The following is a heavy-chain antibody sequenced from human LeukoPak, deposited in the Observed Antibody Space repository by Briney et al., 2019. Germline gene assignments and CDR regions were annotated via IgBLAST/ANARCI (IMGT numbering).Heavy chain of an antibody. CDR3: ARKEAYCGGDSYSGRGPFDP. CDR2: ISSSSSYI. D-gene: IGHD2-21*01. CDR1: GFTFSSYS. Sequence: GGSLRLSCTASGFTFSSYSMNWVRQAPGKGLEWVSSISSSSSYIYYADSVKGRFTISRDNAKNSLYLQMNSLRAEDTAVYYCARKEAYCGGDSYSGRGPFDPWGQGTLVTVSS. V-gene: IGHV3-21*01. J-gene: IGHJ5*02.